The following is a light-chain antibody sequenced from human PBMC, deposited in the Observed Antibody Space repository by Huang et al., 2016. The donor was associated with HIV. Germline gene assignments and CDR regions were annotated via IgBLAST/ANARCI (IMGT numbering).Light chain of an antibody. J-gene: IGKJ2*01. V-gene: IGKV3-15*01. CDR1: QSVGSS. Sequence: EIQMTQSPGTLSVSPGERVTLYCRASQSVGSSLAWFQHKPGQVPRLVIYGASTRATDIPVRFSGSGSGTEFTLSINSLQSEDYAVYYCQQYSNMNTFGQGTRLEIK. CDR3: QQYSNMNT. CDR2: GAS.